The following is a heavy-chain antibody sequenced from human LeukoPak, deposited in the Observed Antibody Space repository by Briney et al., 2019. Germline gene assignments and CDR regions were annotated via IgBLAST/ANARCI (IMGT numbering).Heavy chain of an antibody. Sequence: ASVKVSCKASGYTFTSYYMHWVRQAPGQGLEWMGIINPSGGGTSYAQKFQGRVTMTRDMSTSTVYMELSSLRSEDTAVYYCARGGWLQYSFDYWGQGTLVTVSS. J-gene: IGHJ4*02. CDR3: ARGGWLQYSFDY. CDR2: INPSGGGT. D-gene: IGHD5-24*01. CDR1: GYTFTSYY. V-gene: IGHV1-46*01.